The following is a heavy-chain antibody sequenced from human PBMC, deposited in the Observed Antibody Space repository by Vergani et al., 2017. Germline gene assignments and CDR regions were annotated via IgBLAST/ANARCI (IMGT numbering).Heavy chain of an antibody. J-gene: IGHJ4*02. CDR2: ISGSGGST. V-gene: IGHV3-23*01. D-gene: IGHD5-24*01. CDR1: GFTFSSYA. Sequence: EVQLLESGGGLVQPGGSLRLSCAASGFTFSSYAMSWVRQAPGQGLEWVAAISGSGGSTYYADSVKGRFTISRDNSKNTLYLQLNSLRAEDTAVYYCAKGGGDGYNYLRQFDYWGQGSLVTVSS. CDR3: AKGGGDGYNYLRQFDY.